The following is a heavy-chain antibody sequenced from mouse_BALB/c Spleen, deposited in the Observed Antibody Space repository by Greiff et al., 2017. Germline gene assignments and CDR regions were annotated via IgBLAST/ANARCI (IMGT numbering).Heavy chain of an antibody. J-gene: IGHJ2*01. CDR2: IWGDGST. D-gene: IGHD2-1*01. CDR3: ARGYGNYRAYYFDY. V-gene: IGHV2-6-7*01. CDR1: GFSLTGYG. Sequence: VKLMESGPGLVAPSQSLSITCTVSGFSLTGYGVNWVRQPPGKGLEWLGMIWGDGSTDYNSALKSRLSISKDNSKSQVFLKMNSLQTDDTARYYCARGYGNYRAYYFDYWGQGTTLTVSS.